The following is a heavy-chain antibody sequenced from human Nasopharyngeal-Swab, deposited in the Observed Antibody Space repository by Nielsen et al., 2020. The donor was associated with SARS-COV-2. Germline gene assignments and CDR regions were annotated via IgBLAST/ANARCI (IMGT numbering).Heavy chain of an antibody. D-gene: IGHD3-22*01. Sequence: GSLRLSCTVSGGSISSSSYYWGWIRQPPGKGLEWIGSIYYSGSTYYNPSLKSRVTISVDTSKNQFSLKLSSVTAAGTAVYYCAKQYYYDSSGYDPRSYYFDYWGQGTLVTVPP. CDR2: IYYSGST. CDR3: AKQYYYDSSGYDPRSYYFDY. V-gene: IGHV4-39*01. CDR1: GGSISSSSYY. J-gene: IGHJ4*02.